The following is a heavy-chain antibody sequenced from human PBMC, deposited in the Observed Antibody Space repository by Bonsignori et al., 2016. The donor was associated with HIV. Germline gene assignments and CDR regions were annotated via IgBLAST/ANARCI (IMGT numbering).Heavy chain of an antibody. J-gene: IGHJ3*02. Sequence: WIRQPPGKGLEWVSSISSSSSYIYYADSVKGRFTISRDNAKNSLYLQMNSLRAEDTAVYYCASFGYYDAFDIWGQGTMVTVSS. V-gene: IGHV3-21*01. CDR2: ISSSSSYI. D-gene: IGHD3-22*01. CDR3: ASFGYYDAFDI.